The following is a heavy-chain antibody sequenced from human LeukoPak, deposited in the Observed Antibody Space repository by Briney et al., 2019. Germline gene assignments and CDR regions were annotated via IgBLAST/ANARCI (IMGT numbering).Heavy chain of an antibody. Sequence: ASVKVSCKASGGTFSSYAISWVRQAPGQGLEWMGGIIPIFGTANYAQKFRGRVTITADESASTAYMELSSLRSEDTAVYYCAREEAAADQYYYYYYGMDVWGQGTTVTVSS. CDR1: GGTFSSYA. V-gene: IGHV1-69*13. CDR3: AREEAAADQYYYYYYGMDV. CDR2: IIPIFGTA. J-gene: IGHJ6*02. D-gene: IGHD6-13*01.